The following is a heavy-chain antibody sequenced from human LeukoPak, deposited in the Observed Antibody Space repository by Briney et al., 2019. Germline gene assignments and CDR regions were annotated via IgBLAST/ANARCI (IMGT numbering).Heavy chain of an antibody. CDR3: AKHLYYYDSSGYYDY. Sequence: GGSLRLSCAASGITLSSYAMSWVRQAPGKGLEWVSAISGSGGSTYYADSVKGRFTISRDNSKNTLYLQMNSLRAEDTAVYYCAKHLYYYDSSGYYDYWGQETLVTVSS. D-gene: IGHD3-22*01. V-gene: IGHV3-23*01. CDR1: GITLSSYA. CDR2: ISGSGGST. J-gene: IGHJ4*02.